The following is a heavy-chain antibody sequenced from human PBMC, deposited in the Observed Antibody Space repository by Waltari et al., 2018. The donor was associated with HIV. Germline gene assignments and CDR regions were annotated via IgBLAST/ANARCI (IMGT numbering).Heavy chain of an antibody. J-gene: IGHJ6*02. V-gene: IGHV4-34*01. CDR2: INHSGST. D-gene: IGHD2-2*01. CDR1: GRSFSGSY. Sequence: QVQLRQWGAGLLKPSETLSLPCAVSGRSFSGSYCSWIRQPPRTGLAWIGEINHSGSTNYNPSLKSRVTISVDTSKNQFSLKLTSVTAADTAVFYCARARLVSRGQYCSTTSCLPHYYYYYGMDVWGQGTTVTVSS. CDR3: ARARLVSRGQYCSTTSCLPHYYYYYGMDV.